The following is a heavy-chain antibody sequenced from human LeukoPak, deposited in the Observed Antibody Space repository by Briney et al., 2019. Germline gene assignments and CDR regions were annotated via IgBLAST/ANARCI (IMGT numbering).Heavy chain of an antibody. CDR1: GFSLGTYA. CDR2: VSWDADTT. J-gene: IGHJ4*02. D-gene: IGHD2/OR15-2a*01. V-gene: IGHV3-30-3*01. Sequence: GRSLRLSCAASGFSLGTYAMHWARQAPGKGLEWVAFVSWDADTTYYADSVKGRFTISRDNSKNTVYLQMNSLKTEDTALYYCARDLNTKYSSDYWGQGTLVTVSS. CDR3: ARDLNTKYSSDY.